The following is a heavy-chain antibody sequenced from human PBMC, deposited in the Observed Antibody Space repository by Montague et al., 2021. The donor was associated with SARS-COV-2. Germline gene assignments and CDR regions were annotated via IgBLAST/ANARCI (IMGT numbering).Heavy chain of an antibody. Sequence: SETLSLTCTVSGGSISSYFWSWIRQPPGKELEWIGEINHSGSTNYNPSLKSRVTISVDTSKNQFSLKLSSVTAADTAVYYCARGSRQWLVRPPHYYYFDYWGQGTLVTVSS. CDR1: GGSISSYF. D-gene: IGHD6-19*01. CDR2: INHSGST. J-gene: IGHJ4*02. CDR3: ARGSRQWLVRPPHYYYFDY. V-gene: IGHV4-34*01.